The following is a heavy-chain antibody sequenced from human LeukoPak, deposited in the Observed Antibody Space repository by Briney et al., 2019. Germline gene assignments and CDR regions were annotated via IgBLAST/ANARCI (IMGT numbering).Heavy chain of an antibody. CDR1: GYTFDDYA. Sequence: PGGSLRLSCAASGYTFDDYAMHWVRQAPGKGLEWVSGISWNSGSIGYADSVKGRFTISRDNAKNSLYLQMNSLRAEDTALYYCAKGGCSGGSCYSPREYFQHWGQGTLVTVSS. CDR3: AKGGCSGGSCYSPREYFQH. D-gene: IGHD2-15*01. CDR2: ISWNSGSI. V-gene: IGHV3-9*01. J-gene: IGHJ1*01.